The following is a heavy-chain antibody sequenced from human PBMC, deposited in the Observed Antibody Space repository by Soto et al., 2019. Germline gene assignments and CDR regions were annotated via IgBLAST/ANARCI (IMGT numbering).Heavy chain of an antibody. CDR2: INAGNGNT. V-gene: IGHV1-3*01. CDR3: ARDSRHLGELSFSYFDY. Sequence: ASVKVSCKASGYTFTSYAMHWVRQAPGQRLEWMGWINAGNGNTKYSQKFQGRVTITRETSASTAYMELSSLRSEDTAVYYCARDSRHLGELSFSYFDYWGQGTLVTVSS. D-gene: IGHD3-16*02. J-gene: IGHJ4*02. CDR1: GYTFTSYA.